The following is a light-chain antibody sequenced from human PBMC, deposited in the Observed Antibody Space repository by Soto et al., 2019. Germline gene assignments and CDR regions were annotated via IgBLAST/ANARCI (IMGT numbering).Light chain of an antibody. CDR2: GVT. CDR1: SSDIGAYNY. J-gene: IGLJ1*01. Sequence: QSALTHPASVSWSPGQSITISCTGTSSDIGAYNYVSWYQQYPGKAPKLMIYGVTNRPSGVSNRFSGSKTGNTASLTISGLQAEDEADYYCFSHRSGDSHVFGTGTKSPX. CDR3: FSHRSGDSHV. V-gene: IGLV2-14*01.